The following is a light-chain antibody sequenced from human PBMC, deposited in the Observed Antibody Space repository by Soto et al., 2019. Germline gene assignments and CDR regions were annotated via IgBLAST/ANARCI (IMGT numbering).Light chain of an antibody. V-gene: IGLV4-69*01. J-gene: IGLJ2*01. CDR2: LNSDGSH. Sequence: QPVLTQSPSASASLGASVKLTCTLSSGHSSYAIAWHQQQPEKGPRYLMKLNSDGSHSKGDGIPDRFSGSSSGAERYLTISSLQSEVEADYYCQTWGTGPLAVFGGGTKLTVL. CDR3: QTWGTGPLAV. CDR1: SGHSSYA.